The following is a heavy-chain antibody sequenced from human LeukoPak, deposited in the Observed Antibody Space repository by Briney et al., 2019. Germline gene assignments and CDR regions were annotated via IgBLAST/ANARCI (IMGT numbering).Heavy chain of an antibody. J-gene: IGHJ6*04. Sequence: SETLSLTCTVSGGSISSYYWSWIRQPPGKGLEWIGYIYYNGNTNYNPSLKSRVTISVDTSKNQFSLKLSSVTAADTAVYYCASISGVVPATPYYYYGMDVWGKGTTVTVSS. D-gene: IGHD2-15*01. CDR1: GGSISSYY. V-gene: IGHV4-59*01. CDR3: ASISGVVPATPYYYYGMDV. CDR2: IYYNGNT.